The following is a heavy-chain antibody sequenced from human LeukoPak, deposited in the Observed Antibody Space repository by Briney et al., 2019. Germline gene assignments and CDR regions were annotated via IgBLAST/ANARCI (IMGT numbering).Heavy chain of an antibody. Sequence: PGRSLRLSCAASGFTFDDYAMHWVRQAPGKGLEWVSGISWNSGSIGYADSVKGRFTISRDNAKNSLYLQMNSLRAEDTALYYCAKARRGRDYYGSGSYRRYFDYWGQGTLVTVSS. V-gene: IGHV3-9*01. J-gene: IGHJ4*02. D-gene: IGHD3-10*01. CDR3: AKARRGRDYYGSGSYRRYFDY. CDR2: ISWNSGSI. CDR1: GFTFDDYA.